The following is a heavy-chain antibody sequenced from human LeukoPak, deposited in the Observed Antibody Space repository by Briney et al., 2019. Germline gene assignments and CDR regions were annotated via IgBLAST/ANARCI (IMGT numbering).Heavy chain of an antibody. J-gene: IGHJ4*02. CDR3: ARADWNWSDFDY. V-gene: IGHV4-30-2*01. D-gene: IGHD1-7*01. CDR1: GGSISSGGYY. CDR2: IYHSGST. Sequence: SQTLSLTCTVSGGSISSGGYYWSWIRQPPGKGLEWIGYIYHSGSTYYNPSLKSRVTISVDRSKNQFSLKLSSVTAADTAVYYCARADWNWSDFDYWGQGTLVTVSS.